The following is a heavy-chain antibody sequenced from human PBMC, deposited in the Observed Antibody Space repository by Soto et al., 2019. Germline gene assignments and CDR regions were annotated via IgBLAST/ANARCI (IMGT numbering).Heavy chain of an antibody. V-gene: IGHV3-23*04. D-gene: IGHD5-12*01. Sequence: VQLVESGGDVTQPGGSLRLSCAASGFSVRGYGMSWVRQAPGKALEWVSGISGRDDTTYYTDSVRGRFTISKDTSKNTLYLQMNSLRVEDTAVYYCEGSWTWGQGTMVTVSS. J-gene: IGHJ3*01. CDR3: EGSWT. CDR1: GFSVRGYG. CDR2: ISGRDDTT.